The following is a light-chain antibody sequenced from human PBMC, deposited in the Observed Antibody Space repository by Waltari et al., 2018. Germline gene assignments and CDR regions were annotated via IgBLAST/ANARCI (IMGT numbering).Light chain of an antibody. CDR2: DVY. V-gene: IGLV2-14*01. J-gene: IGLJ2*01. CDR1: GSDVGGYDS. Sequence: QSALTQPAPVSGSPGQAIIISCTGPGSDVGGYDSFSWYQQYPGKAPRLIIYDVYNRPSGVSNRFSGSKSDNTASLTISGLQAEDESVYYCSSYTSSGVVFGGGTKLTVL. CDR3: SSYTSSGVV.